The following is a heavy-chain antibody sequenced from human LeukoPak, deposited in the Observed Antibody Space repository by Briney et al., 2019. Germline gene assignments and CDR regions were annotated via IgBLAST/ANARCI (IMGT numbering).Heavy chain of an antibody. CDR3: ARAGVTYYYYGMDV. J-gene: IGHJ6*02. CDR1: GFTFSSYW. D-gene: IGHD2-8*01. V-gene: IGHV3-7*01. CDR2: IKQDGSEK. Sequence: PGGSLRLSCAASGFTFSSYWMSWVRQAPGKGLEWVANIKQDGSEKYYVDSVKGRFTISRDNAKYSLYLQMNSLRAEDTAVYYCARAGVTYYYYGMDVWGQGTTVTVSS.